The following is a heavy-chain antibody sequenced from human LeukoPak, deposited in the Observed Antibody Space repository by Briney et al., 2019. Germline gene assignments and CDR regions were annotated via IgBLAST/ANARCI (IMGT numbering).Heavy chain of an antibody. CDR2: IYYSGST. CDR3: ARGAPVGSSWYSEPYYFDY. Sequence: SETLSLTCTVSGLSISSYYWSWIRQPPGKGLEWLGYIYYSGSTNYNPSLKSRVTISVDTSKNQFSLKLSSVTAADTAVYYCARGAPVGSSWYSEPYYFDYWGQGTLVTVSS. CDR1: GLSISSYY. D-gene: IGHD6-13*01. J-gene: IGHJ4*02. V-gene: IGHV4-59*01.